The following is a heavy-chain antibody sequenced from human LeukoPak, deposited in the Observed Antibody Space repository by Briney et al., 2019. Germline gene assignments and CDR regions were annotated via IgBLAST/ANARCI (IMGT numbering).Heavy chain of an antibody. D-gene: IGHD3-22*01. Sequence: ASVKVSCKASGYTFTGYYMHWVRQAPGQGLEWMGWINPNSGGTNYAQKFQGRVTMTRDTSISTAYMELSRLRSDDTAVYYCARRPLSGYYSYDAFDIWGQGTMVTVSS. J-gene: IGHJ3*02. CDR2: INPNSGGT. CDR1: GYTFTGYY. V-gene: IGHV1-2*02. CDR3: ARRPLSGYYSYDAFDI.